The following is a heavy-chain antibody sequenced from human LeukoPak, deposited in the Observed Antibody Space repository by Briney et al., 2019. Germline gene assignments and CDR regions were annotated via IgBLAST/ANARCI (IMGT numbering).Heavy chain of an antibody. CDR2: ISSSSSYI. D-gene: IGHD2-15*01. V-gene: IGHV3-21*01. CDR3: AKVRLYCSGGSSCYYHPFDY. J-gene: IGHJ4*02. CDR1: GFTFSSYS. Sequence: GGSLRLSCAASGFTFSSYSMNWVRQAPGKGLEWVSSISSSSSYIYYADSVKVRFTISRDNAKNSLYLQMNSLRAEDTAVYYCAKVRLYCSGGSSCYYHPFDYWGQGTLVTVSS.